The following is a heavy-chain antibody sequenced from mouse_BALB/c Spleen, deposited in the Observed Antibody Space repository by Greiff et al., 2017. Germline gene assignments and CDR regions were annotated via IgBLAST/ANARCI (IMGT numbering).Heavy chain of an antibody. CDR1: GFTFSSYA. D-gene: IGHD1-1*01. Sequence: EVMLVESGGGLVKPGGSLKLSCAASGFTFSSYAMSWVRQTPEKRLEWVASISSGGSTYYPDSVKGRFTISRDNARNILYLQMSSLRSEDTAMYYWARVGDYGSSYGFAYWGQGTLVTVSA. CDR3: ARVGDYGSSYGFAY. J-gene: IGHJ3*01. CDR2: ISSGGST. V-gene: IGHV5-6-5*01.